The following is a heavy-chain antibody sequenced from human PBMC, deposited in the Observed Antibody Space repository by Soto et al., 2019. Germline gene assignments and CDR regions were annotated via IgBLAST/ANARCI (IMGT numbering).Heavy chain of an antibody. J-gene: IGHJ4*02. Sequence: QVQLVQSGAAVKKPGSSVNVSCQASGGTFSSYTISWVRRAPGQGLEWMGRIIPILGIANYAQKFQSRVRITEDKSTSTAYMELSSLGSEDTAGYYWARGADFDSRGYLYYWGQGTLVTVSS. CDR2: IIPILGIA. V-gene: IGHV1-69*02. CDR1: GGTFSSYT. D-gene: IGHD3-22*01. CDR3: ARGADFDSRGYLYY.